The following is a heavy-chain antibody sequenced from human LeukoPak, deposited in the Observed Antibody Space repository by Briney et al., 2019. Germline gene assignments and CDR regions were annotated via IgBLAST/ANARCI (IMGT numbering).Heavy chain of an antibody. CDR3: ARSLRGYSSSEVDY. CDR2: ISAYNGNT. CDR1: GYTFTSYG. Sequence: ASVKVSCKASGYTFTSYGISWVRQAPGQGLEWMGWISAYNGNTNYAQKLQGRVTMTTDTSTSTAYMELRSLRSDDTAVYYCARSLRGYSSSEVDYWGQGTLVTVSS. D-gene: IGHD6-6*01. V-gene: IGHV1-18*01. J-gene: IGHJ4*02.